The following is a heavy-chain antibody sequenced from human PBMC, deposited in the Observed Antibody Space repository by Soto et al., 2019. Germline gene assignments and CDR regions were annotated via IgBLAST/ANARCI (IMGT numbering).Heavy chain of an antibody. CDR1: GYTFTSYT. V-gene: IGHV1-3*01. Sequence: GEVSCKASGYTFTSYTMHWVRQAPGQRLEWMGWINAGNGNTKYSQKFQGRVTITRDTSASTAYMELSSLRSEDTAVYYCVRDSSGYSYTNFDYWGQGTLVTVSS. J-gene: IGHJ4*02. CDR3: VRDSSGYSYTNFDY. CDR2: INAGNGNT. D-gene: IGHD3-22*01.